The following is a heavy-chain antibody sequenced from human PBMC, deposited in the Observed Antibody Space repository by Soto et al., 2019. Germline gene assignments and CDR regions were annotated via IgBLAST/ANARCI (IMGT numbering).Heavy chain of an antibody. Sequence: QVQLQESGPGLVKPSETLSLICTVSGGSVSSDNYFWGWIRQPPGKGLEWIGYIYYSGSTDYSPSLKSRVTISVDTSKNQFXLXXXXXXXXXXXXXXXXXXXXXXXYGXDVWGQGTTVTV. J-gene: IGHJ6*02. CDR1: GGSVSSDNYF. V-gene: IGHV4-61*04. CDR3: XXXXXXXXYGXDV. CDR2: IYYSGST.